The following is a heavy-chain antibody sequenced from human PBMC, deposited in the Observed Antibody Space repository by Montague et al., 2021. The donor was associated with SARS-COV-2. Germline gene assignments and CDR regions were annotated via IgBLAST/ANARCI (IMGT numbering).Heavy chain of an antibody. CDR1: GGSISSYY. V-gene: IGHV4-59*01. Sequence: TLSLTCTVSGGSISSYYWSWIRQPPGKGLEWIGYIYYSGSTNYNPSLKSRVTISVDTAKNQFSLKLSSVAAADTAVYYCAGTPGQIAGDAFDIWGQGTMVTVSS. J-gene: IGHJ3*02. D-gene: IGHD2-21*01. CDR3: AGTPGQIAGDAFDI. CDR2: IYYSGST.